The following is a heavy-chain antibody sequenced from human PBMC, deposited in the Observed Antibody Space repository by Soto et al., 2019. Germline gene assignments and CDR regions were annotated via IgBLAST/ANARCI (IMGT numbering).Heavy chain of an antibody. J-gene: IGHJ4*02. D-gene: IGHD6-19*01. CDR1: GFTFSDYA. CDR3: CKERRGSGWSVCNY. CDR2: ISGSGDSA. V-gene: IGHV3-23*01. Sequence: VQLLESGGGLVQPGGSLRLSCAASGFTFSDYAMNWVRQAPGKGLEWVSDISGSGDSARYADSVKGRFTISRDNSKNTLYLQMNSLRVDDTAVYYCCKERRGSGWSVCNYWGQGTLVTVSS.